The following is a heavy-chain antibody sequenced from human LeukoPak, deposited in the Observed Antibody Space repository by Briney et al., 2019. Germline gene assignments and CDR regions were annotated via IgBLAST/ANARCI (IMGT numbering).Heavy chain of an antibody. J-gene: IGHJ4*02. CDR1: GFSFSGYW. CDR2: IKEDGSEK. Sequence: GGSLRLSCAASGFSFSGYWMTWVRQAPGKGLEWVANIKEDGSEKYYADFVKGRFTISRDNAKNSLDLQMNSLRAEDTAVYYCAGRGSTDYWGQGTLSPSPQ. CDR3: AGRGSTDY. D-gene: IGHD1-26*01. V-gene: IGHV3-7*03.